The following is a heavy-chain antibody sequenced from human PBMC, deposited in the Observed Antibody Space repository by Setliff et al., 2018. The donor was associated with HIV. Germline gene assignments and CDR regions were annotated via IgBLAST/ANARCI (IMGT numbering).Heavy chain of an antibody. D-gene: IGHD3-3*01. CDR1: GGSISSHY. V-gene: IGHV4-4*08. J-gene: IGHJ6*03. CDR2: IYTSGST. Sequence: TSETLSLTCTVSGGSISSHYWSWIRQPPGKGLEWIGHIYTSGSTNYNPSLESRVTMSVGTSKNQFSLKLSSVTAADTAVYYCARCYYNFWSGYPLDYMDVWGKGTTVTSP. CDR3: ARCYYNFWSGYPLDYMDV.